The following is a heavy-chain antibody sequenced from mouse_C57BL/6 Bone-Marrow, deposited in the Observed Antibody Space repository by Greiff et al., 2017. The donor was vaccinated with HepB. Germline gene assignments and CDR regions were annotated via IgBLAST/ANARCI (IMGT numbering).Heavy chain of an antibody. CDR2: IYPGDGDT. Sequence: VKLVESGPELVKPGASVKISCKASGYAFSSSWMNWVKQRPGKGLEWIGRIYPGDGDTNYNGKFKGKATLTADKSSSTAYMQLSSLTSEDSAVYFCARHGGRQLRLPYFDYWGQGTTLTVSS. D-gene: IGHD3-2*02. V-gene: IGHV1-82*01. CDR1: GYAFSSSW. CDR3: ARHGGRQLRLPYFDY. J-gene: IGHJ2*01.